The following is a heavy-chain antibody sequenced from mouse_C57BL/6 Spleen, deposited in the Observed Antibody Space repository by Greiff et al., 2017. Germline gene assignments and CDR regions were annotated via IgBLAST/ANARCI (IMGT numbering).Heavy chain of an antibody. D-gene: IGHD1-1*01. Sequence: VMLVESGPELVKPGASVKISCKASGYAFSSSWMNWVKQRPGKGLEWIGRIYPGDGDTNYNGKFKGKATLTADKSSSTAYMQLSSLTSEDSAVYFCARSGITTDAMDYWGQGTSVTVSS. J-gene: IGHJ4*01. CDR1: GYAFSSSW. CDR2: IYPGDGDT. V-gene: IGHV1-82*01. CDR3: ARSGITTDAMDY.